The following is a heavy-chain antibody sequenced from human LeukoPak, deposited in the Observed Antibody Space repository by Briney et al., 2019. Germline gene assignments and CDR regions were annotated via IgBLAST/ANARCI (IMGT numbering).Heavy chain of an antibody. CDR1: GFTISTYS. CDR2: ISSSSTYI. CDR3: ARVRGSGSYYNDY. Sequence: GGSLRLSCAASGFTISTYSMNWVRQAPGKGLEWVSSISSSSTYIYYADSVKGRFTISRDNAKNSLYLQMNSLRAEDTAVYYCARVRGSGSYYNDYWGQGTLVTVSS. D-gene: IGHD3-10*01. V-gene: IGHV3-21*01. J-gene: IGHJ4*02.